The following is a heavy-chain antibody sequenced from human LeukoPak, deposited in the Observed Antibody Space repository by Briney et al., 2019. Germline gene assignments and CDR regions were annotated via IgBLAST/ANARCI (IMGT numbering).Heavy chain of an antibody. CDR1: GFAFDVYW. J-gene: IGHJ3*01. CDR2: VKEDGGEK. Sequence: GGSLRLFCAASGFAFDVYWMSWVRQAPWKGLEWVANVKEDGGEKHYVDSVEGRFTISRDNAKNLLYLQMNSLRAEDTSMYYCARRRYGEGFHLWGQGAMVTVSS. V-gene: IGHV3-7*01. CDR3: ARRRYGEGFHL. D-gene: IGHD4-17*01.